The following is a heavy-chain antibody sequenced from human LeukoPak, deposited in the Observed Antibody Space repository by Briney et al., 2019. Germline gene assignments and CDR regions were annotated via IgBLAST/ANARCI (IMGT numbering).Heavy chain of an antibody. D-gene: IGHD2-21*02. CDR1: GYTFSSYG. Sequence: ASVKVSCKASGYTFSSYGISWVRQAPGQGLEWMGWINAYNGNTNYAQKLQGRVTMTTDTSTSTAYMELRSLRSDDTAVYYCARGGDIVVVTAIVPFDYWGQGTLVTVSS. J-gene: IGHJ4*02. CDR3: ARGGDIVVVTAIVPFDY. V-gene: IGHV1-18*04. CDR2: INAYNGNT.